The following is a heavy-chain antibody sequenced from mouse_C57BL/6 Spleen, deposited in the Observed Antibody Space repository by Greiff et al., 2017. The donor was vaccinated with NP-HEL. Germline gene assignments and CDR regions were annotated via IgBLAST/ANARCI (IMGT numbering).Heavy chain of an antibody. Sequence: QVQLQQPGAELVKPGASVKLSCKASGYTFTSYWMQWVKQRPGQGLEWIGEIDPSDSSTNYNQKFKGKATLTVDTSSSTAYMQLSSLTSEDSAVYYCARWDSNYGYFDYWGQGTTRTVSS. CDR1: GYTFTSYW. D-gene: IGHD2-5*01. CDR3: ARWDSNYGYFDY. J-gene: IGHJ2*01. V-gene: IGHV1-50*01. CDR2: IDPSDSST.